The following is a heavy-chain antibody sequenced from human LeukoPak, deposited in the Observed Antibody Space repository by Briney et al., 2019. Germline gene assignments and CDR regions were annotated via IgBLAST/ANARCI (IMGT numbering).Heavy chain of an antibody. CDR3: ARDTRGLDY. Sequence: PGGSLRLSCAASGFTFSSYAMHWVRQAPGKGLEWVAVISYDGSNKYYADSVKGRFTISRDNSKNTLYLQMNSLRAEDTAVYYCARDTRGLDYWGQGTLVTVSS. D-gene: IGHD1-26*01. J-gene: IGHJ4*02. V-gene: IGHV3-30-3*01. CDR2: ISYDGSNK. CDR1: GFTFSSYA.